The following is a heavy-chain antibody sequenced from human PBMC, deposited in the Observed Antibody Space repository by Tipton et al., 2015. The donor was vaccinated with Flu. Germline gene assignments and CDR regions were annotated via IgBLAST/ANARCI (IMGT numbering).Heavy chain of an antibody. J-gene: IGHJ4*02. CDR1: GFTFSSYG. V-gene: IGHV3-33*01. CDR3: ATVTSTWSLDY. D-gene: IGHD6-13*01. Sequence: SLRLSCAASGFTFSSYGMNWVRQAPGKGLEWVAVIWHDGSNKYYADSVKGRFTISRDDSKNTLYLQLNSVRAEDTAVYYCATVTSTWSLDYWGQGTLVTVSS. CDR2: IWHDGSNK.